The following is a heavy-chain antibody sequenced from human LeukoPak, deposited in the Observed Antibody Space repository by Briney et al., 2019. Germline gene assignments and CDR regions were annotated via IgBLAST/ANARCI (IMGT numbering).Heavy chain of an antibody. Sequence: TGGSLRLSCAASGFTVSSNYMSWVRQAPGKGLEWVSIIYSGGSTYYADSVKGRFTISRDNSKNTLYLQMNSLRAEDTAVYYCARDPKGGIDAFDIWGQGTMVTVSS. CDR3: ARDPKGGIDAFDI. CDR2: IYSGGST. D-gene: IGHD2-15*01. CDR1: GFTVSSNY. J-gene: IGHJ3*02. V-gene: IGHV3-53*01.